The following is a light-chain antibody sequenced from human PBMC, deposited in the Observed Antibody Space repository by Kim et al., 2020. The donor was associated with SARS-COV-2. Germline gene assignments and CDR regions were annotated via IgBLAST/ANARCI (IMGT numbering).Light chain of an antibody. J-gene: IGKJ4*01. V-gene: IGKV1-5*03. CDR2: TAS. Sequence: DIQMTQSPSTLSASVGDRVTITCRASQNIDAWLAWYQQKPGKAPKLLIYTASTLDSGVPSRFSGSGSGTEFTLTISSLQPDDFATYYCQQYKTYPVSFGGGTKVDIK. CDR1: QNIDAW. CDR3: QQYKTYPVS.